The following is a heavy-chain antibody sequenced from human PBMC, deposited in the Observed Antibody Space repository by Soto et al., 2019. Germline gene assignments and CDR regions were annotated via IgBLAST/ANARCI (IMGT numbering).Heavy chain of an antibody. V-gene: IGHV4-30-4*01. D-gene: IGHD5-18*01. Sequence: QVQLQESGPGLVKPSQTLSLTCTVSGGAISSGDYYCNWIRQSPGKGLEWIGYIYYSESTYYNPSLNSRGSMSVDTSKNQFSLNLTSVTAADTAVYYCTTRRAYSYRAMLGGNWFDPWGQGTLVTVSS. CDR3: TTRRAYSYRAMLGGNWFDP. CDR1: GGAISSGDYY. J-gene: IGHJ5*02. CDR2: IYYSEST.